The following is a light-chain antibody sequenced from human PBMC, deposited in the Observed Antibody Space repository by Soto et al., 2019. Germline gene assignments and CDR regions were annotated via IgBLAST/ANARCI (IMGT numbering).Light chain of an antibody. V-gene: IGKV1-39*01. CDR3: QQSYSTPWT. J-gene: IGKJ1*01. CDR1: QSISSY. Sequence: DIQMTQSPSSLSASVGDRVTITCRASQSISSYVNWYQQKPGKAPKLLIYAASSLQSGVPSRFSGSGSGTDFTLTISSLQPEDFATYYCQQSYSTPWTFGQGPKVEIK. CDR2: AAS.